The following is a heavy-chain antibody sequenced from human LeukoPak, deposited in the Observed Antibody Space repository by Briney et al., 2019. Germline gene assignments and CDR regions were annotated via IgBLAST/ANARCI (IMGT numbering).Heavy chain of an antibody. CDR2: IYYSGST. CDR1: GGSISSGDYY. CDR3: ARDSPPRGPVDY. Sequence: SETLSPTCTVSGGSISSGDYYWSWIRQPPGKGLEWIGYIYYSGSTYYNPSLKSRVTISVDTSKNQFSLKLSSVTAAGTAVYYCARDSPPRGPVDYWGQGTLVTVSS. J-gene: IGHJ4*02. V-gene: IGHV4-30-4*01.